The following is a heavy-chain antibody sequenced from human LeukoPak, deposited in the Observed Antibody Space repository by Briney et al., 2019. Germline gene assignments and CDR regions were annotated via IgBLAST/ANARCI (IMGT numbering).Heavy chain of an antibody. V-gene: IGHV4-4*07. CDR1: GGSISSYY. D-gene: IGHD3-10*01. J-gene: IGHJ4*02. CDR3: ARVRGSGSYYFYDY. CDR2: TYTSGST. Sequence: SETLSLTCTVSGGSISSYYWSWIRQPAGKGLEWIGRTYTSGSTNYNPSLKSRVTMSVDTSKNQFSLKLSSVTAADTAVYYCARVRGSGSYYFYDYWGQGTLVTVSS.